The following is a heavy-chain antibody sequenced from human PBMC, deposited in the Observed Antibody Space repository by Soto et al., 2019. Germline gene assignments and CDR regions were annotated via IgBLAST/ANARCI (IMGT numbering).Heavy chain of an antibody. Sequence: WRSLRLSCAASWFTFGSHSVHRVLQTPGKGLEWVSSISSSSSYIYYADSAKGRFTISRENAKNSLYLQMDSLGVEDTAVYYCARAPPGWIHLWSSPLDYWGQGTLVNAPQ. D-gene: IGHD5-18*01. V-gene: IGHV3-21*01. CDR3: ARAPPGWIHLWSSPLDY. J-gene: IGHJ4*02. CDR2: ISSSSSYI. CDR1: WFTFGSHS.